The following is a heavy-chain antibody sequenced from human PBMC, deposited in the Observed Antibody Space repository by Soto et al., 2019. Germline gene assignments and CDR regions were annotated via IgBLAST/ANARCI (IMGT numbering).Heavy chain of an antibody. CDR2: ISAYNGNT. D-gene: IGHD3-3*01. CDR3: ARVPMKWSGIMPRPKAYGMDV. J-gene: IGHJ6*02. Sequence: VSVKVSCKASGYTFTSYGIRWLRQAPGQVLEWMVWISAYNGNTDYAQKFQGRVTMTTDTSTSTAYMELRSLRSDDTAVYYCARVPMKWSGIMPRPKAYGMDVWGQGTTVTVSS. V-gene: IGHV1-18*04. CDR1: GYTFTSYG.